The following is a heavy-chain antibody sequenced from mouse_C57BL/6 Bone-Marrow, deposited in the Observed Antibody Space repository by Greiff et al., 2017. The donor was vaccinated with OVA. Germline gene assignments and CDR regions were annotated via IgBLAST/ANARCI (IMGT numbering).Heavy chain of an antibody. J-gene: IGHJ3*01. D-gene: IGHD1-1*01. V-gene: IGHV6-3*01. CDR3: TDPLLLRSPSWFAY. CDR1: GFTFSNYW. Sequence: EVKVEESGGGLVQPGGSMKLSCVASGFTFSNYWMNWVRQSPEKGLEWVAQIRLKSDNYATHYAESVKGRFTISRDDSKSSVYLQMNNLRAEDTGIYYCTDPLLLRSPSWFAYWGQGTLVTVSA. CDR2: IRLKSDNYAT.